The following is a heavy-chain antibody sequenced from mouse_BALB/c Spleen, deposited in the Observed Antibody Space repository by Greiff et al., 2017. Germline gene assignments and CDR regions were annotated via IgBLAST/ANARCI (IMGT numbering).Heavy chain of an antibody. Sequence: DVKLVESGGGLVKPGGSLKLSCAASGFTFSSYAMSWVRQTPEKRLEWVASISSCGSTYYPDSVKGRFTISRDNARNILYLQMSSLRSEDTAMYYCARGLKGYGAMDYWGQGTSVTVSS. CDR1: GFTFSSYA. V-gene: IGHV5-6-5*01. J-gene: IGHJ4*01. D-gene: IGHD3-2*02. CDR2: ISSCGST. CDR3: ARGLKGYGAMDY.